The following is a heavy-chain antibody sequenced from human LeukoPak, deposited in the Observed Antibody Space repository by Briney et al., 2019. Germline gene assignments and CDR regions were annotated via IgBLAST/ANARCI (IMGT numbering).Heavy chain of an antibody. V-gene: IGHV1-18*01. Sequence: ASVKVSCKASGYTFTSYGISWVRQAPGQGLEWMGWISAYNGNTNYAQKLQGRVTMTTDTSTSTAYMELRSLRSDDTAVYYCARGRYCSGGSCYLYYFDYWGQGTLVTVSS. D-gene: IGHD2-15*01. CDR1: GYTFTSYG. CDR3: ARGRYCSGGSCYLYYFDY. J-gene: IGHJ4*02. CDR2: ISAYNGNT.